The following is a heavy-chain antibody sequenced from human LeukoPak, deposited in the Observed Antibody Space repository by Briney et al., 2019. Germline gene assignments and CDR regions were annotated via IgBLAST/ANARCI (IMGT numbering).Heavy chain of an antibody. CDR3: AREGNWYDY. V-gene: IGHV1-46*01. J-gene: IGHJ5*01. Sequence: ASVKVSCKASGYTFTSYHIHWVRQAPGQGLEWMGIINPSGGSTTYAQKFQGRVTMTRDTSTSTVYMELSSLRSGETAVYYCAREGNWYDYWGQGTLVTVSS. CDR1: GYTFTSYH. CDR2: INPSGGST.